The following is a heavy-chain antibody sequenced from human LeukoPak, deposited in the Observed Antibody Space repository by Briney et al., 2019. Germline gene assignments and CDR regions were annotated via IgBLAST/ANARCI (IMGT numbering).Heavy chain of an antibody. CDR1: GYTFTDYY. D-gene: IGHD3-22*01. V-gene: IGHV1-2*02. CDR2: INPNSGGT. Sequence: ASVKVSCKASGYTFTDYYMHWVRQAPGQGLEWLGWINPNSGGTNYAQKFQGRVTMTRDTSISTAYRELSRLRSDDTAVYYCAREYYDSSAYNQEAIDYWGQGTLVTVSS. CDR3: AREYYDSSAYNQEAIDY. J-gene: IGHJ4*02.